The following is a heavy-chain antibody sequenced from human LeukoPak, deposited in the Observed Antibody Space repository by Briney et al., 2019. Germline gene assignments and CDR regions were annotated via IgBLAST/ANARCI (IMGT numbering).Heavy chain of an antibody. CDR1: GGSFSGYY. CDR3: ARDQVECTGGTCQSRVGFDF. Sequence: SETLSLTCAVYGGSFSGYYWSWIRQHPGRGLEWIGYIYHSGRSYYNPSLKSRITMSVDTSKNQFSLNLSSVTAADTAVYYCARDQVECTGGTCQSRVGFDFWGQGTLVTVSS. V-gene: IGHV4-34*09. J-gene: IGHJ4*02. CDR2: IYHSGRS. D-gene: IGHD2-8*02.